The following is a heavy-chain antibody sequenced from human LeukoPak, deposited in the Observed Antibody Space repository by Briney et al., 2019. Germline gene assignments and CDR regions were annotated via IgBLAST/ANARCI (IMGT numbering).Heavy chain of an antibody. Sequence: KPGGSLRLSCAASGFTFSNAWMSWVRQAPGKGLEWVGRIKSKTDGGATHYAAPVKGRFTISGDDSKNTLYLQMNSLKTEDTAVYYCTTEAYYYDSGAIKYFDYWGQGTLVTVSS. CDR1: GFTFSNAW. D-gene: IGHD3-22*01. J-gene: IGHJ4*02. V-gene: IGHV3-15*01. CDR2: IKSKTDGGAT. CDR3: TTEAYYYDSGAIKYFDY.